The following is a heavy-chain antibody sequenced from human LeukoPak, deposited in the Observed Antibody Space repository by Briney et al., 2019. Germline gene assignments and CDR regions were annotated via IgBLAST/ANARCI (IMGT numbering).Heavy chain of an antibody. Sequence: SETLSLTCAVYGGSFSGYYWSWIRQPPGKGLEWIGEINHSGSTNYNPSLKSRVTISVDTSKNQFSLKLSSVTAADTAVYYCARGPGAHRRAIYGMDVWGKGTTVTVSS. CDR2: INHSGST. J-gene: IGHJ6*04. V-gene: IGHV4-34*01. CDR1: GGSFSGYY. D-gene: IGHD1-14*01. CDR3: ARGPGAHRRAIYGMDV.